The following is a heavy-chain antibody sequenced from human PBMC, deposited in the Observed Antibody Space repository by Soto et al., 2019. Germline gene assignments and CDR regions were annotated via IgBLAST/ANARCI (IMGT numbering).Heavy chain of an antibody. CDR2: INPSGGST. CDR3: ARAHMTTVTFSYYYGMDV. V-gene: IGHV1-46*01. CDR1: GYTFTSYY. D-gene: IGHD4-4*01. Sequence: ASVKVSCKASGYTFTSYYMHWVRQAPGQGLEWMGIINPSGGSTSYAQKFQGRVTMTRDTSTSTVYMELSSLRSDDTAVYYCARAHMTTVTFSYYYGMDVCGQWTTVTV. J-gene: IGHJ6*02.